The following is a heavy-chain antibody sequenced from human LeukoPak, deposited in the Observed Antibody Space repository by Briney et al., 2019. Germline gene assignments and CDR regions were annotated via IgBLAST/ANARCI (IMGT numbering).Heavy chain of an antibody. CDR3: ARVPDTAMMGVDY. J-gene: IGHJ4*02. D-gene: IGHD2-2*01. V-gene: IGHV3-48*03. Sequence: GGSLRLSCAASGFTFSSYEMMWVRQAPGQGVEGFSNINGRGSTIYYADPVKGRFTISRDNAKNSLYLQMNSLRVEDTAVYFCARVPDTAMMGVDYWGQGTLVTVSS. CDR2: INGRGSTI. CDR1: GFTFSSYE.